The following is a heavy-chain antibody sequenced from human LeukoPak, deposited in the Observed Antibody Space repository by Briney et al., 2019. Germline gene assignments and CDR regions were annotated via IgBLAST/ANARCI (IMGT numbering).Heavy chain of an antibody. CDR1: GGSISSGGYY. V-gene: IGHV4-31*03. CDR2: IYYSGST. J-gene: IGHJ6*02. Sequence: TLSLTCTVSGGSISSGGYYWSWIRQHSGKGLEWIGYIYYSGSTYYNPSLKSRVTISVDTSKNQFSLKLSSVTAADTAVYYCARLARIVATTNGYYYYYGMDVWGQGTTVTVSS. CDR3: ARLARIVATTNGYYYYYGMDV. D-gene: IGHD5-12*01.